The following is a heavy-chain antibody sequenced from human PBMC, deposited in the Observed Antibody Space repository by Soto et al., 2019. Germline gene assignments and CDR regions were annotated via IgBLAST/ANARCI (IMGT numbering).Heavy chain of an antibody. Sequence: EVQLVESGGGLVRPGESLRLSCAASGFTFSNYWMHWDRQAPGEGLVWVSRINSDGSNTAYADSVKGRFTISRDNAKNTLHLLMSSLRAEDTAVYHCARLGDPCGEYGMDVWGQGATVNVSS. CDR1: GFTFSNYW. J-gene: IGHJ6*02. V-gene: IGHV3-74*01. CDR3: ARLGDPCGEYGMDV. CDR2: INSDGSNT. D-gene: IGHD3-10*01.